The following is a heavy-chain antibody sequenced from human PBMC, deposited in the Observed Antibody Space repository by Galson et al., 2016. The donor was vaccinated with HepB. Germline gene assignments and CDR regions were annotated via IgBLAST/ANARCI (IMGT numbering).Heavy chain of an antibody. Sequence: SVKVSCKASGYTFTSYGISWVRQAPGQGLEWMGWISAYNGNTNYGQKLQGRVTMTTDTSTSTAYMELRSLSSDDTAVYYCARDLGKREQIPWFDPWGQGTLVTGSS. V-gene: IGHV1-18*04. J-gene: IGHJ5*02. CDR3: ARDLGKREQIPWFDP. CDR1: GYTFTSYG. D-gene: IGHD1/OR15-1a*01. CDR2: ISAYNGNT.